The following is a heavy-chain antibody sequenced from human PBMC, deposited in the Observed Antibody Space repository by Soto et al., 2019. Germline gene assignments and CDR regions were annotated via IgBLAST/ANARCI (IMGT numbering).Heavy chain of an antibody. V-gene: IGHV4-34*01. Sequence: QVQLQQWGAGLLKPSETLSLTCAVYGGSFSGYYWSWIRQPPGKGLEWIGEINHSGSTNYNPSLKSRVTISVDTSKNQFSLKLSSVTAADTAVYYCARGGSLGYCSGGSCYVYYYYYMDVWGKGTTVTVSS. J-gene: IGHJ6*03. CDR1: GGSFSGYY. CDR3: ARGGSLGYCSGGSCYVYYYYYMDV. D-gene: IGHD2-15*01. CDR2: INHSGST.